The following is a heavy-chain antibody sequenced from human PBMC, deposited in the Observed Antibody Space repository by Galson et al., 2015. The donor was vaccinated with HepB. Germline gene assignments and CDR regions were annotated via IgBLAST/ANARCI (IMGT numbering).Heavy chain of an antibody. Sequence: SVTVSCKASGGTFSRYSISWVRQAPGQGLEWMAGFIPIVGTADYAQKFQGRVTVNVDESTSTGYMEFSGLRSDDTAIYYCATTSSASTFAYWGQGTLVTVSS. J-gene: IGHJ4*02. V-gene: IGHV1-69*13. D-gene: IGHD3-10*01. CDR3: ATTSSASTFAY. CDR2: FIPIVGTA. CDR1: GGTFSRYS.